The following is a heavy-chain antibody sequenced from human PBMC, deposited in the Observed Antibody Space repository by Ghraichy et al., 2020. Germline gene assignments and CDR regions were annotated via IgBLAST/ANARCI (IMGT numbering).Heavy chain of an antibody. Sequence: SETLSLTCAVYGGSFSGYYWSWIRQPPGKGLEWIGEINHSGSTNYSPSLKSRVTILADTSKNQFSLKLSSLTAADTAVYYCARRESGCFVGWGQGTLVTVSS. D-gene: IGHD3-22*01. CDR1: GGSFSGYY. J-gene: IGHJ4*02. CDR2: INHSGST. V-gene: IGHV4-34*01. CDR3: ARRESGCFVG.